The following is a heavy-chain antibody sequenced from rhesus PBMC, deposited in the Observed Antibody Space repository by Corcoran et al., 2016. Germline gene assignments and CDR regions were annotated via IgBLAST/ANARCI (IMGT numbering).Heavy chain of an antibody. CDR1: GFSISTTATG. CDR3: ARDGVGAPFDY. CDR2: IYWHDSK. J-gene: IGHJ4*01. V-gene: IGHV2-95*01. D-gene: IGHD1-44*02. Sequence: QVTLKESGPALVKPTQTLTLTCPFSGFSISTTATGVGCIRQPPGNALEWLASIYWHDSKYYSTSLKSRLTISKDTSKNQVVLTMTNMDPVDTATYYCARDGVGAPFDYWGQGVLVTVSS.